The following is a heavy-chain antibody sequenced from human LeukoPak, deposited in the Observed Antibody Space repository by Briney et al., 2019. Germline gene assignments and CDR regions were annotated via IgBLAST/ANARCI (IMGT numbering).Heavy chain of an antibody. CDR1: GFTFSSYA. J-gene: IGHJ5*02. V-gene: IGHV3-23*01. CDR2: DSGSGGST. Sequence: PGGSLRLSCAASGFTFSSYAMSSVRQAPGKGLEWVSADSGSGGSTYYADSVKGRFTISRDNSKNTLYLQMNRLSAEDTAVYYCAKDSSSWSPWGQGTLVTVSS. CDR3: AKDSSSWSP. D-gene: IGHD6-13*01.